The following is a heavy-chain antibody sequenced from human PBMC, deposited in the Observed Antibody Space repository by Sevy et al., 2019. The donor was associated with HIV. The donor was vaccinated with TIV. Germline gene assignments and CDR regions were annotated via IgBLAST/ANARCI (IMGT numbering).Heavy chain of an antibody. J-gene: IGHJ3*02. CDR3: ARDWLRDYSSGRLDAFDI. CDR2: ISSSSSYI. CDR1: GFTFSSYS. V-gene: IGHV3-21*01. D-gene: IGHD3-22*01. Sequence: GGSLRLSCAASGFTFSSYSMNWVRQAPGKGLEWVSSISSSSSYIYYADSVKGRFTISRDNAKNSLYLQMNSLRAEDTAVYYCARDWLRDYSSGRLDAFDIWGQGTMVTVSS.